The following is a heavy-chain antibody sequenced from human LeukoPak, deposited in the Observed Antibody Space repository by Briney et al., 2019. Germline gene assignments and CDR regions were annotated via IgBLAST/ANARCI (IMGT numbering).Heavy chain of an antibody. D-gene: IGHD4/OR15-4a*01. CDR1: GFTFSSYS. J-gene: IGHJ4*02. Sequence: PGGSPRLSCAASGFTFSSYSMNWVRQAPGKGLEWVANIKQDGNEKYYVDSVKGRFTISRDNAKNSLDLQMNSLRAEDTAVYYCARDTLGEGEDANYAVYYFDYWGQGTPVTVSS. V-gene: IGHV3-7*01. CDR2: IKQDGNEK. CDR3: ARDTLGEGEDANYAVYYFDY.